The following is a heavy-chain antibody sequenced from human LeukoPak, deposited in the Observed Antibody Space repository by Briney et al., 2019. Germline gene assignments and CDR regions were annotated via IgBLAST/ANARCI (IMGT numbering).Heavy chain of an antibody. Sequence: PGGSLRLSCAASGFTFSSYSMKWVRQAPGKGLEWVSYISSSSSIIYYADSVKGRFTISRDNAKNSVYLQMNSLRAEDTAVYYCARDATTVTGKGLDGWGQGTLVTVSS. J-gene: IGHJ4*02. V-gene: IGHV3-48*04. D-gene: IGHD4-11*01. CDR2: ISSSSSII. CDR3: ARDATTVTGKGLDG. CDR1: GFTFSSYS.